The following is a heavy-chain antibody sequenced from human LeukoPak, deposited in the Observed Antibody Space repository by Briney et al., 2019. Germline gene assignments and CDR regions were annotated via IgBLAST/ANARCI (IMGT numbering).Heavy chain of an antibody. J-gene: IGHJ3*01. CDR2: ISGSGSRT. CDR1: GLIFSNYA. CDR3: AKDPAPGDV. V-gene: IGHV3-23*01. Sequence: GGSLRLFCAASGLIFSNYAMNWVRQDSGKGLECVSSISGSGSRTYYAESVKGQFTIATDNSKITVHLQINSLRTDDTDVYYCAKDPAPGDVWAQGTRVSVSS. D-gene: IGHD3-10*01.